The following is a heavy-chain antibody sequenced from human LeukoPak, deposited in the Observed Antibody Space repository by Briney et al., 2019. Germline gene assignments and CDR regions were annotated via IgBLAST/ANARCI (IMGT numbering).Heavy chain of an antibody. CDR1: EFTFSRYW. V-gene: IGHV3-74*01. CDR3: ARDLNWETY. Sequence: PGESLRLSCVDSEFTFSRYWMHWVRQAPGEGLVWVSRINIDGSTTNYADSVKGRFTISRDNAKNTLYLQMNSLRAEDTAVYYCARDLNWETYWGQGTLVSVSS. CDR2: INIDGSTT. J-gene: IGHJ4*02. D-gene: IGHD7-27*01.